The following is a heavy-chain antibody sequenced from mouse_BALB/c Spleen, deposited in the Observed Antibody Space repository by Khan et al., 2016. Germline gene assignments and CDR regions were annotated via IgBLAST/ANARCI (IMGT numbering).Heavy chain of an antibody. CDR3: AREGIYSGYTMDY. V-gene: IGHV5-6-3*01. D-gene: IGHD1-1*01. J-gene: IGHJ4*01. Sequence: EVELVESGGGLVRPGGSLKLSCAVSGFTFSHYGMSWVRQTPDKRLELVASINSNGGNTYYPDSVKGRFTISRDNAKNTLYLQMSSLKSEDTAMDYCAREGIYSGYTMDYWGQGTSVTVSS. CDR1: GFTFSHYG. CDR2: INSNGGNT.